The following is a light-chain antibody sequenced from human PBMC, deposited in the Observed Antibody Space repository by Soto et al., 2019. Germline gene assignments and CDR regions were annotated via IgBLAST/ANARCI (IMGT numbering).Light chain of an antibody. CDR3: CSFASSTTFYV. J-gene: IGLJ1*01. Sequence: QSALTQPASVSGSPGQSITISCTGTSSDVGSSDLVSWYQQHPGKAPKLIIFEGSRRPSGVPGRFSGSKSGNTASLTISGLQAEDEADYYCCSFASSTTFYVFGTGTKLT. V-gene: IGLV2-23*01. CDR1: SSDVGSSDL. CDR2: EGS.